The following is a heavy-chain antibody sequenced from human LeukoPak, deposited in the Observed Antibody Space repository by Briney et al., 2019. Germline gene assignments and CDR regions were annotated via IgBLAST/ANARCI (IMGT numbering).Heavy chain of an antibody. Sequence: SETLSLTYTVSGGSLGGNCWNWIRQSPESGLEWIGRIYGGRTKYNPSLMSRVTISFDTSKNQFSLNLRSVTAADTAVYYCARSPHDYGDYVDYWGQGTLVTVSS. CDR3: ARSPHDYGDYVDY. CDR1: GGSLGGNC. CDR2: IYGGRT. D-gene: IGHD4-17*01. V-gene: IGHV4-59*08. J-gene: IGHJ4*02.